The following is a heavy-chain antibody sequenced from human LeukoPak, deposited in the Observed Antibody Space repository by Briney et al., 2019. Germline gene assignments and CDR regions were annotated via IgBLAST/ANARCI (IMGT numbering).Heavy chain of an antibody. D-gene: IGHD4-17*01. Sequence: RGSLRLSGVASGFRFSINAMLWVREAPGKGLEWVSTIIDSDDNTYYIDSVKGRFTVSRDNSRNTLYLQMNGLRAEDTAVYYCAKDPGDYGNYYYFYDGLDVWGQATTVTVSS. V-gene: IGHV3-23*01. CDR3: AKDPGDYGNYYYFYDGLDV. J-gene: IGHJ6*02. CDR1: GFRFSINA. CDR2: IIDSDDNT.